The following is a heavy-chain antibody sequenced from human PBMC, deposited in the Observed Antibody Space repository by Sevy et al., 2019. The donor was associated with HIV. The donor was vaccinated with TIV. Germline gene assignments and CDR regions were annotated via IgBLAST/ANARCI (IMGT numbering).Heavy chain of an antibody. Sequence: ASVKVSCKASGYTFTSYGISWVRQAPGQGLEWMGWISAYNGNTNYSQKLQGRVTMTTDTSTSTAYMELRSLRSDDTAVYYCARDREDYCDSSGPSRFDPWGQGTLVTVSS. V-gene: IGHV1-18*01. CDR1: GYTFTSYG. CDR3: ARDREDYCDSSGPSRFDP. CDR2: ISAYNGNT. D-gene: IGHD3-22*01. J-gene: IGHJ5*02.